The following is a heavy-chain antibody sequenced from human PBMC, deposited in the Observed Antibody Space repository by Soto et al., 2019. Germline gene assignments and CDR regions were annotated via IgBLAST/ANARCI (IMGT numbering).Heavy chain of an antibody. J-gene: IGHJ4*02. CDR2: ISGSGGST. CDR1: GFTFSSNA. Sequence: GGSLRLSCAASGFTFSSNAMSWVRQAPGKGLEWVSAISGSGGSTYYADSVKGRFTISRDNSKNTLYLQMNSLRAEDTAVYYCAKSPEMATTIFDYWGQGTLVTVSS. V-gene: IGHV3-23*01. CDR3: AKSPEMATTIFDY. D-gene: IGHD5-12*01.